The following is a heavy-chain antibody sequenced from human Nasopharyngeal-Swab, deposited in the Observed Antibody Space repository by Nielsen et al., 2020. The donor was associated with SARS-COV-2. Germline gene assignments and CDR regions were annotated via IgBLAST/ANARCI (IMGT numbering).Heavy chain of an antibody. CDR3: ARENRSGYGDY. CDR2: ITSGNSV. J-gene: IGHJ4*02. CDR1: GFTFSPYT. Sequence: GGSLRLSCATSGFTFSPYTMTWVRQAPGKGLQWISYITSGNSVQYADSVRGRFTISRDNAKNSLYLQMNSLTAEDTAVYYCARENRSGYGDYWGQGTLVTVSS. D-gene: IGHD5-12*01. V-gene: IGHV3-48*04.